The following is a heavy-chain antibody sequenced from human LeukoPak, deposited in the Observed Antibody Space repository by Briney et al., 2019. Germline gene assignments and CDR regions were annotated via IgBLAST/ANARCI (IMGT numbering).Heavy chain of an antibody. J-gene: IGHJ4*02. V-gene: IGHV4-61*02. CDR2: IYTSGST. CDR3: ARDHSYVKQQLGYFDY. CDR1: GGSISRGSYY. Sequence: TPSQTLSLTCTVSGGSISRGSYYWSWIRQPAGKGLEWIGRIYTSGSTNYNPSLKSRVTISVDTSKNQFSLKLSSVTAADTAVYYCARDHSYVKQQLGYFDYWGQGTLVTASS. D-gene: IGHD6-13*01.